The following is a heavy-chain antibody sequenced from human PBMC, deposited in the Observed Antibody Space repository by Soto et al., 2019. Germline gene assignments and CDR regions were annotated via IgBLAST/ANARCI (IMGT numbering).Heavy chain of an antibody. J-gene: IGHJ4*02. CDR1: GGTFSSYA. CDR2: IIPIFGTA. Sequence: SVKVSCKASGGTFSSYAISGVRQAPGRGLEWMGGIIPIFGTANYAQKFQGRVTITADESTSTAYMELSSLRSEDTAVYYCARERRRLGELSYLGFDYWGQGTPVTFPS. V-gene: IGHV1-69*13. CDR3: ARERRRLGELSYLGFDY. D-gene: IGHD3-16*02.